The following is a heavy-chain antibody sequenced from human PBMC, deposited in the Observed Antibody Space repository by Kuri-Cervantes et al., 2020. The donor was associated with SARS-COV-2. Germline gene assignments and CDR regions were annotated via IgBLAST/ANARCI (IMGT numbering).Heavy chain of an antibody. J-gene: IGHJ6*02. V-gene: IGHV3-48*04. D-gene: IGHD6-13*01. CDR3: ARSRYDAYYYYYGMDV. CDR2: ISSSGSTI. CDR1: GFTFSSYA. Sequence: GGSLRLSCAASGFTFSSYAMSWVRQAPGKGLEWASYISSSGSTIYYADSVKGRFTISRDNAKNSLYLQMNSLRAEDTAVYYCARSRYDAYYYYYGMDVWGQGTTVTVSS.